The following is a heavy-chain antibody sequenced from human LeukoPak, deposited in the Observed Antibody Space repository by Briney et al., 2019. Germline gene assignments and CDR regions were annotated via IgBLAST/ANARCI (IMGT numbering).Heavy chain of an antibody. J-gene: IGHJ4*02. CDR3: ARSSRELGGYAPWELMPPFDY. V-gene: IGHV3-21*01. D-gene: IGHD1-7*01. CDR2: ISTSSSYI. CDR1: GFTFNRYN. Sequence: GGSLRLSCAASGFTFNRYNINWVRRAPGKGLEWVSSISTSSSYIYYADSVRGRFTISRDNAKNSLYLQMNSLRAEDTAVYYCARSSRELGGYAPWELMPPFDYWGQGTLVTVSS.